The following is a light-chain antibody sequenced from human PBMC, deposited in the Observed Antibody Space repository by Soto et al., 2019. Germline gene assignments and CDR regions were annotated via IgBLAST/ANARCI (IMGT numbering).Light chain of an antibody. Sequence: EIVLTQSPGTLSLSPGDRATLSCRASQSVSSNFLAWYQQKPGQAPRLLIYGASIRATGIPDRFSGSGSGTYFTLTNRRLEPEDFAMYFCHQYGSSPRTFGQGTKVEIK. CDR2: GAS. CDR3: HQYGSSPRT. CDR1: QSVSSNF. V-gene: IGKV3-20*01. J-gene: IGKJ1*01.